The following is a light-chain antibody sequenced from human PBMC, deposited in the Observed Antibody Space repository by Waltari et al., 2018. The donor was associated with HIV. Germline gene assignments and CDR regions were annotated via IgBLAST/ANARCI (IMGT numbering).Light chain of an antibody. CDR3: LLSYSGVGRV. CDR1: TGAVTSDHF. Sequence: QAVVTQEPSWIVSPGGTVTLTCGSSTGAVTSDHFPSWFQQKSGQAPTTLIYDTNNKHSWTPARFSGSLLGGKAALTLSGAQPEDEGDYYCLLSYSGVGRVFGGGTRVTVL. V-gene: IGLV7-46*01. J-gene: IGLJ2*01. CDR2: DTN.